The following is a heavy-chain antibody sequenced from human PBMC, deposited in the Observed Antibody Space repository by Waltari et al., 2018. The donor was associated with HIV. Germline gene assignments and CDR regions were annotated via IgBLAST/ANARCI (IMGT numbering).Heavy chain of an antibody. Sequence: EVRLLESGGGLVRPGGSLRLSCAASGFWLSDYNMNWVRQGPGEGLEWVASIGSLQNFIHYADSVKGRFTVSRDNAKNSLYLQMNSLTAEDTAVYYCARGPSSGWSWFDPWGQGTLVTVSS. CDR2: IGSLQNFI. D-gene: IGHD6-19*01. V-gene: IGHV3-21*01. CDR1: GFWLSDYN. CDR3: ARGPSSGWSWFDP. J-gene: IGHJ5*02.